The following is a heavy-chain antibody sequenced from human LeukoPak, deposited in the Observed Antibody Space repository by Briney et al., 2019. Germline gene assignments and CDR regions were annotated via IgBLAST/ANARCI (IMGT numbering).Heavy chain of an antibody. CDR1: GGSISSYY. D-gene: IGHD3-22*01. Sequence: SETLSLTCTVSGGSISSYYWSWIRQPPGKGLEWIGEINHSGSTNYNPSLKSRVTISVDTSKNQFSLKLSSVTAADTAVYYCARGGYDSSGYYLPETYDAFDIWGQGTMVTVSS. V-gene: IGHV4-34*01. J-gene: IGHJ3*02. CDR2: INHSGST. CDR3: ARGGYDSSGYYLPETYDAFDI.